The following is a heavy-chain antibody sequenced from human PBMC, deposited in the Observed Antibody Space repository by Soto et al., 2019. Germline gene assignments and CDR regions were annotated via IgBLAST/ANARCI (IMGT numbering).Heavy chain of an antibody. J-gene: IGHJ3*02. CDR1: GFSLSTGGMC. Sequence: SGPTLVNPTQTLTLTCTFSGFSLSTGGMCVNWIRQPPGKALEWLARIDWEDDKYYTTSLKTRLTISKDTSKNQVVLRMTNMDPVDTATYYCARAYYYGSGRGLDIWGEGLMVTVSS. D-gene: IGHD3-10*01. V-gene: IGHV2-70*11. CDR3: ARAYYYGSGRGLDI. CDR2: IDWEDDK.